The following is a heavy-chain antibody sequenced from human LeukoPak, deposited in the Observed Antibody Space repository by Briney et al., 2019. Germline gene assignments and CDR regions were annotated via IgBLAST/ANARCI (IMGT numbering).Heavy chain of an antibody. CDR3: ARGIAAAGTLSFDY. Sequence: GGSLRLSCAASGFTVSSNYMSWVRQAPGKGLEWVSVIYSGGSTYYADSVKGRFTISRDISKNTVYLQMNSLRAEDTAVYYCARGIAAAGTLSFDYWGQGTLVTVSS. D-gene: IGHD6-13*01. V-gene: IGHV3-53*01. J-gene: IGHJ4*02. CDR1: GFTVSSNY. CDR2: IYSGGST.